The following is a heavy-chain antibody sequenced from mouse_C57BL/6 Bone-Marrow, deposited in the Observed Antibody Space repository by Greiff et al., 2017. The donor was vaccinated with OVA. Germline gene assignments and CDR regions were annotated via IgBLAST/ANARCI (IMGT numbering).Heavy chain of an antibody. CDR2: IHPNSGST. CDR1: GYTFTSYW. J-gene: IGHJ3*01. Sequence: VQLQQPGAELVKPGASVKLSCKASGYTFTSYWMHWVKQRPGQGLEWIGMIHPNSGSTNYNEKFKSKATLTVDKSSSTAYMQLSSLTSEDSAVYYCARRAFYYEFAYWGQGTLVTVSA. V-gene: IGHV1-64*01. CDR3: ARRAFYYEFAY. D-gene: IGHD2-4*01.